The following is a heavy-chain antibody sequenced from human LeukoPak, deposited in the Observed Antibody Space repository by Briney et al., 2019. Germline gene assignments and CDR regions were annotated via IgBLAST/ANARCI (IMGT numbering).Heavy chain of an antibody. CDR3: ARDYPGGSSFDP. CDR2: FDPEDGET. D-gene: IGHD3-16*01. Sequence: ASVKVSCKVSGYTLTELSMHWVRQAPGKGLEWTGGFDPEDGETIYAQKFQGRVTMTEDTSTDTAYMELSSLRSEDTAVYYCARDYPGGSSFDPWGQGTLVTVSS. J-gene: IGHJ5*02. V-gene: IGHV1-24*01. CDR1: GYTLTELS.